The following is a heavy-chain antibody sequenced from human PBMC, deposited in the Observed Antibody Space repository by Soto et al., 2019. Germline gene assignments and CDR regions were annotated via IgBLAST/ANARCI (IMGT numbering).Heavy chain of an antibody. D-gene: IGHD4-17*01. CDR1: GFTFSMFS. CDR3: VHPRSTVQVPPT. V-gene: IGHV3-64D*06. J-gene: IGHJ5*02. CDR2: ISSNGDST. Sequence: VGSLRLSCSASGFTFSMFSMHWVRQAPGKGLEYVSGISSNGDSTYYADSVKGRFTISRDNSKNTLYLQMSSLRAVDTAVYYCVHPRSTVQVPPTWGQGTLVTVSS.